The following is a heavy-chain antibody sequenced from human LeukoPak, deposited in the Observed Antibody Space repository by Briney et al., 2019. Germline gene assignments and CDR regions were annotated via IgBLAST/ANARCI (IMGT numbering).Heavy chain of an antibody. CDR1: GGAVTSFH. Sequence: SETLSLTCSVSGGAVTSFHWSWIRQSPGKGLEWIGYFYYSGSTKYNPSLKSRVTMSGDTSKNKLSLKLRSVTAADTAMYYCARHRFASAVILDYWGQGDPVTVSS. CDR3: ARHRFASAVILDY. V-gene: IGHV4-59*08. D-gene: IGHD2-21*02. J-gene: IGHJ4*02. CDR2: FYYSGST.